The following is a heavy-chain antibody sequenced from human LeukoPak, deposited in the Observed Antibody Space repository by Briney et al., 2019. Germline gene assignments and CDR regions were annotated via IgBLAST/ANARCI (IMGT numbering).Heavy chain of an antibody. CDR1: GFTFSSYS. D-gene: IGHD2-15*01. Sequence: GGSLRLSCAASGFTFSSYSMNWVRRAPGKGLEWVSSISGSSSYIDYADSVRGRSTISRDNAKNSLYLQMNSLRAEDTAVYYCARSQGSFDYWGQGTLVTVSS. J-gene: IGHJ4*02. V-gene: IGHV3-21*01. CDR2: ISGSSSYI. CDR3: ARSQGSFDY.